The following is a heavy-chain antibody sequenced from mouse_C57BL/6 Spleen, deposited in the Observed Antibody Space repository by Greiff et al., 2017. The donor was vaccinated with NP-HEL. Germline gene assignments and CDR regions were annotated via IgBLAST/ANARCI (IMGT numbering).Heavy chain of an antibody. D-gene: IGHD1-1*01. V-gene: IGHV5-9-1*02. J-gene: IGHJ4*01. CDR3: TRGTTVAYYYAMDY. CDR2: ISSGGDYI. Sequence: EVQRVESGEGLVKPGGSLKLSCAASGFTFSSYAMSWVRQTPEKRLEWVAYISSGGDYIYYADTVKGRFTISRDNARNTLYLQMSSLKSEDTAMYYCTRGTTVAYYYAMDYWGQGTSVTVSS. CDR1: GFTFSSYA.